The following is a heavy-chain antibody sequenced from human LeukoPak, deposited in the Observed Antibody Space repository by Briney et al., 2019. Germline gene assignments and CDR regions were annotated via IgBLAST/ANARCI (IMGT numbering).Heavy chain of an antibody. D-gene: IGHD3-22*01. CDR1: GFTFSSYA. CDR3: VSGDGYYYDSSGQEYFQH. V-gene: IGHV3-23*01. J-gene: IGHJ1*01. CDR2: ISGSGVST. Sequence: GGSLRLSCAASGFTFSSYAMNWVRQAPGKGLEWVSAISGSGVSTYYADSVKGRFTISRDNSKNTLYVQMNSLRPEDTAVYYCVSGDGYYYDSSGQEYFQHWGQGTLVTVSS.